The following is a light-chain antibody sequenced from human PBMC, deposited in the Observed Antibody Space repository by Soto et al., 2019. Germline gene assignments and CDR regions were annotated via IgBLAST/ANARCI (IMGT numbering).Light chain of an antibody. V-gene: IGKV4-1*01. CDR1: QTILYSSNNKNC. CDR3: QQYYTTPLT. Sequence: DIVMTQSPDSLAVSLGERATINCKSSQTILYSSNNKNCLAWYQQKPGQPPRLLIYWASTRQYGVPERFSGSGSGTDFTLTINSLQTEDVAVYYCQQYYTTPLTFGGGTKVEIK. J-gene: IGKJ4*01. CDR2: WAS.